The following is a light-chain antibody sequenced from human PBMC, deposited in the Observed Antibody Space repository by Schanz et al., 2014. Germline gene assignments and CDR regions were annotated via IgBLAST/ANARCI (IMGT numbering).Light chain of an antibody. Sequence: QSVLTQPPSASGTPGQRVTISCSGSSSNIGIDTVNWFQQLPGTAPKLLIYRNNQRPSGVPDRFSGSKSGNTASLTVSGLQADDEADYYCCSYGDTYSFGGGTKLTVL. CDR3: CSYGDTYS. V-gene: IGLV1-44*01. J-gene: IGLJ2*01. CDR1: SSNIGIDT. CDR2: RNN.